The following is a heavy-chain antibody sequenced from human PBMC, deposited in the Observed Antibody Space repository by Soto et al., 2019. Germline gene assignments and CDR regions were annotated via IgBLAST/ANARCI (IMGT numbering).Heavy chain of an antibody. Sequence: GESLKISCKGSGYSFSSFWIGWVRQMPGKGLELIGIIYPGDSDIRYSPSFEGQVTMSADRSSSTAYLQWSSLKASDTAMYYCAKHTTYRFYRMDVWGQGTTVTVSS. V-gene: IGHV5-51*01. CDR1: GYSFSSFW. CDR2: IYPGDSDI. D-gene: IGHD1-1*01. J-gene: IGHJ6*02. CDR3: AKHTTYRFYRMDV.